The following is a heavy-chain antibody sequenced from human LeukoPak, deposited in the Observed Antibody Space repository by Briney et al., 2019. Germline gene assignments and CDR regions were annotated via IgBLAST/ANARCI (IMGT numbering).Heavy chain of an antibody. J-gene: IGHJ3*02. D-gene: IGHD3-22*01. V-gene: IGHV3-53*01. CDR2: IYGGGSS. CDR1: GFTVNSNY. Sequence: GGSLRLSCAASGFTVNSNYMSWVRQAPGKGLEWVSVIYGGGSSYYADSVKGRFTISRDNSKNTLFLQMNSLRAEDTAVYYCARGTYYYDSSGYLGDAFDIRGQGTMVTVSS. CDR3: ARGTYYYDSSGYLGDAFDI.